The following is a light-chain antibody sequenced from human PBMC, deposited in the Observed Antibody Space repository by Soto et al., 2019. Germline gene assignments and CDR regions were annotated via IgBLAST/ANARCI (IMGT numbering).Light chain of an antibody. V-gene: IGLV2-8*01. CDR2: EVV. Sequence: QSALTQPPSASGSPGQSXTXXXXXXXXXVGGYNYVSWYQQHPGAAPKLMIYEVVKRPSGVPDRFSGSKSGNTASLTVSGLQAEDESDYYCSSYGGDNNVVFGGGTKLTVL. CDR3: SSYGGDNNVV. J-gene: IGLJ2*01. CDR1: XXXVGGYNY.